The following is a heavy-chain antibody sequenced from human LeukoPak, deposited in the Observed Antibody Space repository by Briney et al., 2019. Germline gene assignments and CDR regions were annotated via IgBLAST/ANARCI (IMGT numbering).Heavy chain of an antibody. V-gene: IGHV3-21*01. J-gene: IGHJ4*02. CDR1: GFTFSSYS. CDR3: ASSTYYDFWSGLEGWYFDY. Sequence: GGSLRLSCAASGFTFSSYSMNWVRQAPGKGLEGVSSISSSSSYIYYADSVKGRFTISRDNAKNSLYLQMNSLRAEDTAVYYCASSTYYDFWSGLEGWYFDYWGQGTLVTVSS. D-gene: IGHD3-3*01. CDR2: ISSSSSYI.